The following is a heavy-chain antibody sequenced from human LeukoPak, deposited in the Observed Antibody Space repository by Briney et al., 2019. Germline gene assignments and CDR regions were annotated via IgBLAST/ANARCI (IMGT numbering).Heavy chain of an antibody. Sequence: SVKVSCKASGGTFSSYAISWVRQAPGQGLEWMGGIIPIFGTANYAQKSQGRVTITADESTSTAYMELSSLRSEDTAVYYCARLPLRSIAVGYYGMDVWGQGTTVTVSS. V-gene: IGHV1-69*13. D-gene: IGHD6-6*01. CDR1: GGTFSSYA. CDR3: ARLPLRSIAVGYYGMDV. J-gene: IGHJ6*02. CDR2: IIPIFGTA.